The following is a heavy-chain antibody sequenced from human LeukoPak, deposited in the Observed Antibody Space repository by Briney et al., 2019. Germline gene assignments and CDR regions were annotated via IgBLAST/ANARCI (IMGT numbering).Heavy chain of an antibody. Sequence: GGSLRLSCAASGFTFSSCWMSWVRQAPGKGLEWVANIKQDGSEKYYVDSVKGRFTISRDNAKNSLYLQMNSLRAEDTAVYYCARDGGWLEFDYWGQGTLVTVSS. J-gene: IGHJ4*02. V-gene: IGHV3-7*01. CDR1: GFTFSSCW. CDR3: ARDGGWLEFDY. CDR2: IKQDGSEK. D-gene: IGHD3-16*01.